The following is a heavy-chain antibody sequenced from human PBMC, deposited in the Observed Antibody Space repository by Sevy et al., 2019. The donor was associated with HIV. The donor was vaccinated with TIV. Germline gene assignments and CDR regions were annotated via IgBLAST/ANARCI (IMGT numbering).Heavy chain of an antibody. D-gene: IGHD3-10*01. V-gene: IGHV4-34*01. J-gene: IGHJ4*02. CDR2: INHSGST. CDR1: GGSFSGYY. Sequence: SETLSLTCAVYGGSFSGYYWSWIRQPPGKGLEWIGEINHSGSTNYNPSLKSRVTISVDTSKNRFSLKLSSVTAADTAVYYCARGGGGSGSYYPFDYWGQGTLVTVSS. CDR3: ARGGGGSGSYYPFDY.